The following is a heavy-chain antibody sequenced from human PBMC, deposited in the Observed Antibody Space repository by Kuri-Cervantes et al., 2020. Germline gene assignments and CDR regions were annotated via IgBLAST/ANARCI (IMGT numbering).Heavy chain of an antibody. V-gene: IGHV3-48*04. CDR1: GFTFSSYA. D-gene: IGHD2-8*01. CDR2: ISSNTI. J-gene: IGHJ6*04. Sequence: GGSLRLSCAASGFTFSSYAMRWVRQAPGKGLEWVSYISSNTIYYADSVKGRFTISRDNAKNSQYLQMNSLRAEDTAVYYCARVLYLDVWGKGTTVTVSS. CDR3: ARVLYLDV.